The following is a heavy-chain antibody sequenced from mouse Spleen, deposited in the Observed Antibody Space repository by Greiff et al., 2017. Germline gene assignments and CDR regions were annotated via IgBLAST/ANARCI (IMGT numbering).Heavy chain of an antibody. CDR1: GYTFTSYW. CDR3: ARGEGYDGIDY. V-gene: IGHV1-69*01. Sequence: QVQLQQPGAELVMPGASVKLSCKASGYTFTSYWMHWVKQRPGQGLEWIGEIDPSDSYTNYNQKFKGKATLTVDKSSSTAYMQLSSLTSEDSAVYYCARGEGYDGIDYWGQGTTLTVSS. D-gene: IGHD2-2*01. J-gene: IGHJ2*01. CDR2: IDPSDSYT.